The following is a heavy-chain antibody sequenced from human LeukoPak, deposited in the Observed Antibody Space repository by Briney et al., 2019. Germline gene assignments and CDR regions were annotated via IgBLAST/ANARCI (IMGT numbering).Heavy chain of an antibody. CDR3: VIWGDYDVLTGYYVPDY. D-gene: IGHD3-9*01. V-gene: IGHV3-23*01. CDR2: ITGSGTST. CDR1: GGTFSNYA. Sequence: ASVKVSCKASGGTFSNYAMSWVRQAPGKGLEWVSAITGSGTSTYYADSLKGRFTISRDNSKNTVFLQMNSLRHEDTAIYYCVIWGDYDVLTGYYVPDYWGQGTLVTVSS. J-gene: IGHJ4*02.